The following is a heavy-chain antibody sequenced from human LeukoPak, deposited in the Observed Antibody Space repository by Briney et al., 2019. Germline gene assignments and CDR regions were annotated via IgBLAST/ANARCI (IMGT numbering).Heavy chain of an antibody. CDR2: VIPIFGTA. CDR3: ATDIWPEGPRERSHDAFDI. D-gene: IGHD1-1*01. V-gene: IGHV1-69*05. CDR1: GGTFTSYA. Sequence: GASVKVSCKASGGTFTSYAISWVRQAPGQGLEWMGGVIPIFGTANYAQKFQGRVTITTDKSTSTAYMELSSLRSEDTAVYYCATDIWPEGPRERSHDAFDIWGQGTMVTVSS. J-gene: IGHJ3*02.